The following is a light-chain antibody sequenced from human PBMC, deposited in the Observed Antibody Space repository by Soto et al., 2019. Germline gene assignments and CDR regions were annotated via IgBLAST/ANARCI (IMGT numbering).Light chain of an antibody. J-gene: IGKJ1*01. Sequence: DIQMTQSPSSLSASVGDRVTITCRASQGISNYLAWYQQKPGKVPKLLIYAASTLQSGVPSRFSGSGSGTDFTLTISSLQAEDVATYCCQKYNSATMTFGQGTKVEIK. CDR3: QKYNSATMT. CDR1: QGISNY. CDR2: AAS. V-gene: IGKV1-27*01.